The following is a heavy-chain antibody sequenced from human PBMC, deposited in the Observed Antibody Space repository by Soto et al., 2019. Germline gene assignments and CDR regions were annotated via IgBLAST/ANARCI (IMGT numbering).Heavy chain of an antibody. CDR2: ISCDGSNK. J-gene: IGHJ6*02. V-gene: IGHV3-30*18. CDR1: GFTFSSYG. D-gene: IGHD2-2*02. Sequence: QVQLVESGGGVVQPGRSLRLSCAASGFTFSSYGMHWVRQAPGKGLEWVAVISCDGSNKYYADSVKGRFTISRDNSKNTLYLQMNSLRAEDTAVYYCAKDRGPRYCSSTSCYTYYYYGMDVWGQGTTVTVSS. CDR3: AKDRGPRYCSSTSCYTYYYYGMDV.